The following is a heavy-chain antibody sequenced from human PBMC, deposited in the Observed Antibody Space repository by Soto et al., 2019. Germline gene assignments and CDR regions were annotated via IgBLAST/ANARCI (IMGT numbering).Heavy chain of an antibody. J-gene: IGHJ6*02. D-gene: IGHD6-6*01. CDR3: ARGVAARPGYYYGLDV. CDR1: SGSISSYY. Sequence: PSETLSLTCTVSSGSISSYYWSWIRQPAGKGLEWIGRIYTSGSTNYNPSLKSRVTMSVDTSKNQFSLKLSSVTAADTAVYYCARGVAARPGYYYGLDVWGQGTTVTSP. CDR2: IYTSGST. V-gene: IGHV4-4*07.